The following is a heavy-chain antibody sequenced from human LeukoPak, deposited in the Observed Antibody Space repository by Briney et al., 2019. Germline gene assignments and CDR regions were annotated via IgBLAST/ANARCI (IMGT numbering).Heavy chain of an antibody. D-gene: IGHD2-2*01. CDR2: MYHSGNT. V-gene: IGHV4-38-2*02. Sequence: SETLSLTCTVSGSSISSAYYWGWIRQPPGKGLEWIGNMYHSGNTYYNPSLRSRVTISVDTSKNQFSLRLSSVTAADTAVYYCARDRVSSTYSTTYWYFDLWGRGTLVTVSS. J-gene: IGHJ2*01. CDR1: GSSISSAYY. CDR3: ARDRVSSTYSTTYWYFDL.